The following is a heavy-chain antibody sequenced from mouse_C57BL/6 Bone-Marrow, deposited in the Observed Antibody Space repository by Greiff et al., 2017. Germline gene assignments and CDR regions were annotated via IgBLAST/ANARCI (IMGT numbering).Heavy chain of an antibody. J-gene: IGHJ3*01. CDR2: IYPGDGDT. Sequence: VKLQESGAELVKPGASVKISCKASGYAFSSYWMTWVKQRPGKGLEWIGQIYPGDGDTNYNGKFKGKATLTADKSSSTAYMQLSSLTSEDSAVYVCARKLQAWFAYWGQGTLVTVSA. CDR1: GYAFSSYW. D-gene: IGHD1-1*01. CDR3: ARKLQAWFAY. V-gene: IGHV1-80*01.